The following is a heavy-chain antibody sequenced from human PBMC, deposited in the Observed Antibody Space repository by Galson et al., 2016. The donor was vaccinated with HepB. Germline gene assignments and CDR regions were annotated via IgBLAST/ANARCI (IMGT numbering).Heavy chain of an antibody. J-gene: IGHJ4*02. Sequence: SLRLSCAASGFPFHKSWMHWLRQPPGKGLLWIARINPDGNVTTYVDAAKGRFTISRDNAKDTVYLQLQNLRADDTALYYSTRDHVVWGQGTLVTVSS. CDR2: INPDGNVT. V-gene: IGHV3-74*03. CDR3: TRDHVV. CDR1: GFPFHKSW. D-gene: IGHD3-16*02.